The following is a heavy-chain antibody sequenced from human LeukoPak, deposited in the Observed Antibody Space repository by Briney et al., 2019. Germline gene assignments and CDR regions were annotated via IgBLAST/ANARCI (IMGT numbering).Heavy chain of an antibody. D-gene: IGHD3-10*01. CDR2: IYYSGST. V-gene: IGHV4-39*01. CDR3: ASWFGELFSWNWFDP. J-gene: IGHJ5*02. Sequence: SETLSLTCTVSGSSISSGDFYWGWIRQPPGKGLEWIGSIYYSGSTYYNPSLKSRVTISVDTSKNQFSLKLSSVTAADTAVYYCASWFGELFSWNWFDPWGQGTLVTVSS. CDR1: GSSISSGDFY.